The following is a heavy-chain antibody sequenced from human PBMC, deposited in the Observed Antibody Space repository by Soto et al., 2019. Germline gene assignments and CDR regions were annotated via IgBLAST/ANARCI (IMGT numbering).Heavy chain of an antibody. V-gene: IGHV3-7*03. CDR3: AGAFLAVTGTFDH. Sequence: PGGSLRLSCAASGFTFSSYWMSWVRQAPGKGLEWVANIKQDGSEKYYVDSVKGRFTISRDNAKNSLYLQMNSLRAEDTAGYYCAGAFLAVTGTFDHWGHGTLVTVSS. CDR2: IKQDGSEK. D-gene: IGHD6-19*01. CDR1: GFTFSSYW. J-gene: IGHJ4*01.